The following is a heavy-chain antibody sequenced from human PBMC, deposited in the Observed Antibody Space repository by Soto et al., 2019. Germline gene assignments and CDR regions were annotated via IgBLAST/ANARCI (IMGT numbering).Heavy chain of an antibody. D-gene: IGHD5-18*01. CDR3: AREVSHGYVLRGMDV. V-gene: IGHV3-74*01. Sequence: EVQLVESGGGLVQPGGSVRLSCAASKFTITSYWMHWVRQAPGKGLVWVSRINSDGSSISYADAVKGRFTISRDNAKNTLYLQMNSLRVEDTAVYSCAREVSHGYVLRGMDVWGQGTTVTVFS. CDR1: KFTITSYW. J-gene: IGHJ6*02. CDR2: INSDGSSI.